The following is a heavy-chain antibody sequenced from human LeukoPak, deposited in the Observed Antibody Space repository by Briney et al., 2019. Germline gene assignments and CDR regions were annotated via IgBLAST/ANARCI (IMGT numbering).Heavy chain of an antibody. CDR1: GFSISHGYY. J-gene: IGHJ4*02. Sequence: PSETLSLTCTVSGFSISHGYYWGWVRQSPGKGLEWIGSIYHSGSTDYNPSLKSRVTISVDTSKNQFSLKLSSVTAADTAVYYCASAFPVAGKDWGQGTLVTVSS. CDR2: IYHSGST. D-gene: IGHD6-19*01. CDR3: ASAFPVAGKD. V-gene: IGHV4-38-2*02.